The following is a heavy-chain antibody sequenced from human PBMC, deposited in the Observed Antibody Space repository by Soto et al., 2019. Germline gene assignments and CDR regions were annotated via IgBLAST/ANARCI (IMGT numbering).Heavy chain of an antibody. J-gene: IGHJ5*02. Sequence: TGGSLRLSCAASGFTFSSYSMNWVRQAPGKGLEWVSYISSSSSTIYYADSVKGRFTISRDNDKNSLYLQMNSLRDEDTAVYYCARESAALNWFDPWGQGTLVTVSS. V-gene: IGHV3-48*02. CDR2: ISSSSSTI. D-gene: IGHD2-2*01. CDR1: GFTFSSYS. CDR3: ARESAALNWFDP.